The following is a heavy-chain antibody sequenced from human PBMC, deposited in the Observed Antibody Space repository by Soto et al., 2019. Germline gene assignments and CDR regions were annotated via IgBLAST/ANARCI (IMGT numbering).Heavy chain of an antibody. CDR2: IYGDDDK. CDR1: GFSLTTSGVG. J-gene: IGHJ4*02. V-gene: IGHV2-5*02. Sequence: QITLKESGPALVKPTQTLTLTCSFSGFSLTTSGVGVGWIRQPPGKALEWLALIYGDDDKRYNSSLKSRLTITKDTSKNQVVRTMSNMDPVDTGTDYFAHAVGLGGLVDYWGQGTLVTVSS. D-gene: IGHD1-26*01. CDR3: AHAVGLGGLVDY.